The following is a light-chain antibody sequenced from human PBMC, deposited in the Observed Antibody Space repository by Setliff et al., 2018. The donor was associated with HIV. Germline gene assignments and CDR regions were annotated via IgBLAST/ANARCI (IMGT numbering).Light chain of an antibody. V-gene: IGLV2-14*03. CDR3: SSYTSSTTYV. J-gene: IGLJ1*01. CDR1: SNDIGGYKY. Sequence: ALTQPASVSGSPGQSITISCTGTSNDIGGYKYVSWYQQHPGNAPKLLIYDVSNRPSGISSRFSGSKSGNTASLSISGLQAEDEADYYCSSYTSSTTYVFGSGTKVTVL. CDR2: DVS.